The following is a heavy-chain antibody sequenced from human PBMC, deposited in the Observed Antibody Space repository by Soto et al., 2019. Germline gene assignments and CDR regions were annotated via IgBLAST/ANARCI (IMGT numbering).Heavy chain of an antibody. D-gene: IGHD5-18*01. Sequence: QVQLVESGGGVVQPGRSLRLSCAASGFTFSSYAMHWVRQAPGKGLEWVAVISYDGSNKYYADSVKGRFTISRDNSKNTLYLQMNGLRAEDTAVYYCATPPVDTAMAAYYYYYGMDVWGQGTTVTVSS. CDR2: ISYDGSNK. CDR1: GFTFSSYA. V-gene: IGHV3-30-3*01. CDR3: ATPPVDTAMAAYYYYYGMDV. J-gene: IGHJ6*02.